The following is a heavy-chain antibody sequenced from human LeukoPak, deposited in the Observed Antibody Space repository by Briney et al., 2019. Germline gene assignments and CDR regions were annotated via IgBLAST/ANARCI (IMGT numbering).Heavy chain of an antibody. CDR2: ISNSGYHT. D-gene: IGHD6-6*01. CDR1: GFIFSGYG. V-gene: IGHV3-23*01. CDR3: AEHRGSSFIYSVDS. Sequence: GGSLRLSCGASGFIFSGYGMGWVRQAPGKGLEWVSTISNSGYHTYYPDSVRGRFTISRDNSANTLYLQMNSLRAEDTALYYCAEHRGSSFIYSVDSWGQGTLVTVSS. J-gene: IGHJ4*02.